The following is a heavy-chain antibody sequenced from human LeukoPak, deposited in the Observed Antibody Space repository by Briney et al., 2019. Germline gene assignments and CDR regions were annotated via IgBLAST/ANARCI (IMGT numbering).Heavy chain of an antibody. V-gene: IGHV3-9*01. CDR2: ISWNSGSI. CDR1: GFTFDDYA. CDR3: AKPTTMIVVEGYFQH. Sequence: PGRSLRLSCAASGFTFDDYAMHWVRQAPGKGLEWVSGISWNSGSIGYADSVKGRFTIARDNAKNSLYLQMNSLRAEDTALYYCAKPTTMIVVEGYFQHWGQGTLVTVSS. J-gene: IGHJ1*01. D-gene: IGHD3-22*01.